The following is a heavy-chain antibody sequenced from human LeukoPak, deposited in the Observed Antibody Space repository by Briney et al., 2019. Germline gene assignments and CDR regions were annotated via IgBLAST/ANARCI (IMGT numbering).Heavy chain of an antibody. J-gene: IGHJ5*02. CDR1: GDSISSGGYS. Sequence: SQTLSLTCAVSGDSISSGGYSWSWIRQPPGKGLEWIGYIYHSGSTYYNPSLKSRVTISVDRSKNQFSLKLSSVTAADTAVYYCARVVVVAAEHWFDPWGQGTLVTVSS. CDR3: ARVVVVAAEHWFDP. V-gene: IGHV4-30-2*01. CDR2: IYHSGST. D-gene: IGHD2-15*01.